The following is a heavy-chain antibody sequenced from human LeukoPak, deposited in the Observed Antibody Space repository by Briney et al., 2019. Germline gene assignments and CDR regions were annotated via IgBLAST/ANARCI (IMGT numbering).Heavy chain of an antibody. Sequence: GGSLRLSCEASGFTFSNYAMSWVRQAPGKGLEWVANIKEDGSEKYYVDSVKGRFTISRDNAKKSLYLQMNSLRAEDTAVYYCSAYYYSSGSYVDYWGQGTLVTVSS. V-gene: IGHV3-7*01. CDR1: GFTFSNYA. CDR2: IKEDGSEK. CDR3: SAYYYSSGSYVDY. D-gene: IGHD3-10*01. J-gene: IGHJ4*02.